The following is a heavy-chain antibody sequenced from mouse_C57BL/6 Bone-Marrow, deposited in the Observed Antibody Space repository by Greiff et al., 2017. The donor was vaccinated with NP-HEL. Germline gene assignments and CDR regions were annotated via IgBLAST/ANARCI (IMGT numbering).Heavy chain of an antibody. D-gene: IGHD1-1*01. V-gene: IGHV1-55*01. CDR2: IYPGSGST. CDR1: GYTFTSYW. Sequence: VQLQQPGAELVKPGASVKMSCKASGYTFTSYWITWVKQRPGQGLEWIGDIYPGSGSTNYNEKFKSKATLTVDTSSSTAYMQLSSLTSADSAVYYCARYYGSRRYFDVWGTGTTVTVSS. CDR3: ARYYGSRRYFDV. J-gene: IGHJ1*03.